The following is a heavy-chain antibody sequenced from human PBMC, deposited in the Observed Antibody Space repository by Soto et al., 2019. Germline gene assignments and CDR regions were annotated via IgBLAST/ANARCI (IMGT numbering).Heavy chain of an antibody. Sequence: QITLKESGPTLVKPTQTLTLTCTFSGFSLSTSGVGVGWIRQPPGKALEWLALIYCDDDKRYSPSLKSRLTITKDTSKNQVVLTMTNMDPVDTATYYCAHVYYDILTGYYPCYFDYWGQGTLVTVSS. CDR3: AHVYYDILTGYYPCYFDY. V-gene: IGHV2-5*02. CDR1: GFSLSTSGVG. D-gene: IGHD3-9*01. CDR2: IYCDDDK. J-gene: IGHJ4*02.